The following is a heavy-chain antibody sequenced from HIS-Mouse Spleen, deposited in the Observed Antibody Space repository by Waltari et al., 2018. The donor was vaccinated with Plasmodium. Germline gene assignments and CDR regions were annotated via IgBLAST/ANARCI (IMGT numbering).Heavy chain of an antibody. J-gene: IGHJ3*02. CDR2: ISYDGSNK. V-gene: IGHV3-30*18. Sequence: QVQLVESGGGVVQPGRSLRLSCAASGFTFSRYGMHWFRQAPGKGLEWVAVISYDGSNKYYADSVKGRFTISRDNSKNTLYLQMNSLRAEDTAVYYCAKFPSRDAFDIWGQGTMVTVSS. CDR1: GFTFSRYG. CDR3: AKFPSRDAFDI.